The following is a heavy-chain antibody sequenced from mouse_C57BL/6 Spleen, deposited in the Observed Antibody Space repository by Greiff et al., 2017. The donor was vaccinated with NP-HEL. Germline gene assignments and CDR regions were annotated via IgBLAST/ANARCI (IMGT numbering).Heavy chain of an antibody. D-gene: IGHD1-1*01. Sequence: VHLVESGAELMKPGASVKLSCKATGYTFTGYWIEWVKQRPGHGLEWIGEILPGSGSTNYNEKFKGKATFTADTSSNTAYMQLSSLTTEDSAIYYCARSGYYYGSSWPWFAYWGQGTLVTVSA. J-gene: IGHJ3*01. CDR3: ARSGYYYGSSWPWFAY. V-gene: IGHV1-9*01. CDR1: GYTFTGYW. CDR2: ILPGSGST.